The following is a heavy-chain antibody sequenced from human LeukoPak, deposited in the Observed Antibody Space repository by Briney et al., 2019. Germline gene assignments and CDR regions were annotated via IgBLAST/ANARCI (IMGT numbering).Heavy chain of an antibody. CDR3: ARFPQRRYFDY. V-gene: IGHV4-38-2*02. J-gene: IGHJ4*02. Sequence: SETLSLTCTVSGYSISGGYYWGWIRQPPGKGLEWIGSIYHSGSTYYNPSLKSRVTISVDTSKNQFSLKLSSVTAADTAVYYCARFPQRRYFDYWGQGTLVTVSS. CDR2: IYHSGST. D-gene: IGHD5-18*01. CDR1: GYSISGGYY.